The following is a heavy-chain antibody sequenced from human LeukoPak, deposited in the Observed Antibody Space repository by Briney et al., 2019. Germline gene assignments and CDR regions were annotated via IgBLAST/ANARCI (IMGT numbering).Heavy chain of an antibody. CDR3: ARVIPGPGDTAMVP. V-gene: IGHV3-30*04. Sequence: SGGSLRLSCAAPGFTFSSYAMHWVGQAPGKGLEWVAVISYDGSNKYYADSVKGRFTISRDNSKNTLYLQMNSLRAEDTAVYYCARVIPGPGDTAMVPWGQGTLVTVSS. J-gene: IGHJ5*02. CDR1: GFTFSSYA. D-gene: IGHD5-18*01. CDR2: ISYDGSNK.